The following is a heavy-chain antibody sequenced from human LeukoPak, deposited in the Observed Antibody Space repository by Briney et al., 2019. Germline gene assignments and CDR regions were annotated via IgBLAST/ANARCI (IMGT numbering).Heavy chain of an antibody. V-gene: IGHV1-69*01. CDR1: GGTFSSYA. J-gene: IGHJ6*03. D-gene: IGHD2-2*01. CDR3: ARPAAIGWGDYYYYMDV. CDR2: IIPIFGTA. Sequence: GASVKVSCKASGGTFSSYAISWVRQAPGQGLEWMGGIIPIFGTANYAQKFQGRVTITADESTSTAYMELSSLRSEDTAVYYCARPAAIGWGDYYYYMDVWGKGTTVTVSS.